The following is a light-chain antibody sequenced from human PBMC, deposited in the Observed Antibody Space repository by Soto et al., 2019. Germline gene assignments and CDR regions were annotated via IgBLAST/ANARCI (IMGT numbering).Light chain of an antibody. CDR2: DVS. V-gene: IGLV2-14*01. J-gene: IGLJ1*01. Sequence: QSVLTQPASVSGSPGQSITISCTGTSSDVGGYNYVSWYQQHPGKAPKLMIYDVSNRPSGVSNRFSGSKSGNTASLTISGLQAEDFADYYCRSYTSSSTLIFGTGTNSPS. CDR1: SSDVGGYNY. CDR3: RSYTSSSTLI.